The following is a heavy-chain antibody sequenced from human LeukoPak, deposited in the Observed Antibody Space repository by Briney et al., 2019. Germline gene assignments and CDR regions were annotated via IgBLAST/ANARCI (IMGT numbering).Heavy chain of an antibody. D-gene: IGHD5-18*01. Sequence: GGSLRLSCAASGVTFSSYAMSWVRQAPGKGLEWVSAISGSGGSTYYADSVKGRFTISRDNSKNTLYLQMNSLRAEDTAVYYCAKPLSGYGQVLVFDYWGQGTLVTVSS. V-gene: IGHV3-23*01. CDR2: ISGSGGST. J-gene: IGHJ4*02. CDR1: GVTFSSYA. CDR3: AKPLSGYGQVLVFDY.